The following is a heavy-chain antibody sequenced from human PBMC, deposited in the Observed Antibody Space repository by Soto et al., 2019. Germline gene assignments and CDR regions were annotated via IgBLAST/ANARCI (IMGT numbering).Heavy chain of an antibody. CDR1: GFTFTSSA. CDR3: ARGSDSSSWYPAYFQH. Sequence: GASVKVSCKASGFTFTSSAVQWVRQARGQRLEWIGWIVVGSGNTNYAQKFQGRVTITADESTSTAYMELSSLRSEDTAVYYCARGSDSSSWYPAYFQHWGQGTLVTVSS. CDR2: IVVGSGNT. V-gene: IGHV1-58*01. D-gene: IGHD6-13*01. J-gene: IGHJ1*01.